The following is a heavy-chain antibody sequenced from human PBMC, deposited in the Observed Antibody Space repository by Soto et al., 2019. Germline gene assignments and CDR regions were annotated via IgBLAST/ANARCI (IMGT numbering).Heavy chain of an antibody. V-gene: IGHV3-23*01. Sequence: GGSLRLSCAGSGFTFSNYAMSWVRQAPGKGLAWVSALSGSGGSTYYADSVKGRFTISRDNSKTTLYLQMNSLRAEDTALYYCAKVPVGATGRFDYCGQGTLVTVSS. J-gene: IGHJ4*02. D-gene: IGHD1-26*01. CDR1: GFTFSNYA. CDR3: AKVPVGATGRFDY. CDR2: LSGSGGST.